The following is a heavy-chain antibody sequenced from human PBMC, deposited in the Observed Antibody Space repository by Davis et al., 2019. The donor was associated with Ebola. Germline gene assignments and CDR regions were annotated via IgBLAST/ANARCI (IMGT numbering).Heavy chain of an antibody. CDR1: GGSISNYY. J-gene: IGHJ4*02. CDR2: INHRGST. Sequence: MPSETLSLTCTVSGGSISNYYWSWIRQPPGKGLEWIGEINHRGSTKYNPSLKSRVTISVDTSKNQFSLRLTSVTAADTAVYYCARSGIAAAIDFWGQGALVTVSS. D-gene: IGHD6-13*01. V-gene: IGHV4-34*01. CDR3: ARSGIAAAIDF.